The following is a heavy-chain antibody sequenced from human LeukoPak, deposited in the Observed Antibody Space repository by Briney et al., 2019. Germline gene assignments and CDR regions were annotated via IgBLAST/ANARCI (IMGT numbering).Heavy chain of an antibody. CDR1: GFSFSDYF. D-gene: IGHD4-17*01. CDR3: ARWGIYGDSRNWYFDI. V-gene: IGHV3-11*01. J-gene: IGHJ2*01. Sequence: GGSLRLSCAASGFSFSDYFISWIRQAPGKGLEWVSSICSSGSIIYYEESVKGRFSISRDNAKNSVYLQMNSLRAEDTAVYYCARWGIYGDSRNWYFDIWGRGTLVTVS. CDR2: ICSSGSII.